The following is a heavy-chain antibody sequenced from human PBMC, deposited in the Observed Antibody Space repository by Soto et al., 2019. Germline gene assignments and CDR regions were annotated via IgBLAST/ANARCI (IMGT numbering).Heavy chain of an antibody. D-gene: IGHD1-26*01. CDR1: GDSVGNGPSY. J-gene: IGHJ6*04. Sequence: QVRLQESGPGLVKPSETLSLSCLVSGDSVGNGPSYWSWIRQSPGEGLEWIASIYYSGSTNVNPSPESPVTISQDISTNQFFLDLRAVTAAYAALYFCTRVPSSCHGGRWNYYYVLTVWGKGTMV. CDR3: TRVPSSCHGGRWNYYYVLTV. V-gene: IGHV4-61*01. CDR2: IYYSGST.